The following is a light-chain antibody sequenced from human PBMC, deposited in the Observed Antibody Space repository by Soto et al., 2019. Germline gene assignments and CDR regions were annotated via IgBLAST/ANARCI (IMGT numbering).Light chain of an antibody. V-gene: IGKV1-5*01. Sequence: DIQMTPSPSTLSASVGDRVTITFRASQSIVNWLAWYLHKPGKAPKLVIYDASSKGSGVASRLSGGGSGTEISLPIPRLQPDDCGTYYCQQYDNYSRKFGQGTKGDIK. CDR3: QQYDNYSRK. CDR1: QSIVNW. J-gene: IGKJ1*01. CDR2: DAS.